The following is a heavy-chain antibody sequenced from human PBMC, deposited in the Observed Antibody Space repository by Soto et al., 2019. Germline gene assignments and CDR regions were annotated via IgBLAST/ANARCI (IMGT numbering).Heavy chain of an antibody. D-gene: IGHD3-10*01. CDR3: ARRYGLELAFDI. J-gene: IGHJ3*02. Sequence: QVQLVQSGAEVKKPGSSVKVSCKASGGTFSSYTISWVRQAPGQGLEWMGRIIPILGIANYAQKFQGRVTITADKSTSTAYMELSSLRSEDTAVYYCARRYGLELAFDIWGQGTMVTVSS. CDR1: GGTFSSYT. V-gene: IGHV1-69*02. CDR2: IIPILGIA.